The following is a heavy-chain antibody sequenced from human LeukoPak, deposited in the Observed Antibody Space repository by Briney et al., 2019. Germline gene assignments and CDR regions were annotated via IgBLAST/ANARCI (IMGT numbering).Heavy chain of an antibody. D-gene: IGHD1-26*01. CDR3: AKMKGHPLPKYYMDV. Sequence: GGSLRLSCAASGFTFSDHAMTWVRRTPGKGLEWVSGIINSGDTLYGDSVKGRFTISRDNSKNTLYLEMNSLRAEDTAIYYCAKMKGHPLPKYYMDVWGQGTTVTVSS. CDR2: IINSGDT. CDR1: GFTFSDHA. J-gene: IGHJ6*01. V-gene: IGHV3-23*01.